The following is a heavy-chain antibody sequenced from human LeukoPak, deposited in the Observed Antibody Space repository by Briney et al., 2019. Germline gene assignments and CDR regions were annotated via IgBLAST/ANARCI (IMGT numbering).Heavy chain of an antibody. D-gene: IGHD1-26*01. CDR3: ARDREGGGSYLNWFDP. CDR2: IIPIFGTA. J-gene: IGHJ5*02. CDR1: GGTFSSYA. Sequence: GASVKVSRKASGGTFSSYAISWVRQAPGQGLEWMGGIIPIFGTANYAQKFQGRVTITADESTSTAYMELSSLRSEDTAVYYCARDREGGGSYLNWFDPWGQGTLVTVSS. V-gene: IGHV1-69*13.